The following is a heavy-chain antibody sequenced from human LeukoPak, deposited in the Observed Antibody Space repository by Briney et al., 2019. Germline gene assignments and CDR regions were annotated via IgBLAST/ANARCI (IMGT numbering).Heavy chain of an antibody. D-gene: IGHD4-17*01. CDR2: ISGDGGST. CDR1: GFAFDDYA. Sequence: GGSLRLSCAASGFAFDDYAMHWVRQAPGKGLEWVSLISGDGGSTYYADSVKGRFTISRDNSKNSLYLQMNSLRTEDTALYYCAKDIGDYLTTDVWGKGTTVTVSS. V-gene: IGHV3-43*02. J-gene: IGHJ6*04. CDR3: AKDIGDYLTTDV.